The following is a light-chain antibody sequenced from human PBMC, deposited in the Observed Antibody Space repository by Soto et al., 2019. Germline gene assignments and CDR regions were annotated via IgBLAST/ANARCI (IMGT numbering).Light chain of an antibody. CDR3: QQYNNSPT. CDR2: GAS. CDR1: QSVNSN. V-gene: IGKV3-15*01. Sequence: EIVMTQSPATLSVSPGERTTLSCRASQSVNSNLAWYQQKPGQAPRLLIYGASTRATGVPARFSGSGSGTVFTLTVSSLQSEDFAVYFCQQYNNSPTFGQGTKVEIK. J-gene: IGKJ1*01.